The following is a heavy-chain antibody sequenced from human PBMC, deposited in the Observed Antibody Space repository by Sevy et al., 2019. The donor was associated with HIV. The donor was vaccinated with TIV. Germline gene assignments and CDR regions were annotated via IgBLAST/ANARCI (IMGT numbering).Heavy chain of an antibody. V-gene: IGHV3-23*01. Sequence: GGSLRLSCAASGITFSSYAVTWVRQAPGKGLEWVSSISHTGDNIYYADSVRGRFTISRDNSKSTLYLHMSSLRAEDTAVYYCAGRKVGDFWCGSLRGPSAGGPLFDYWGQGTLVTVSS. CDR3: AGRKVGDFWCGSLRGPSAGGPLFDY. J-gene: IGHJ4*02. CDR1: GITFSSYA. CDR2: ISHTGDNI. D-gene: IGHD3-3*01.